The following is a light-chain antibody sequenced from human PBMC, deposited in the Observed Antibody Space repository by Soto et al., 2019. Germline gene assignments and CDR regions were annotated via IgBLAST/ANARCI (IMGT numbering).Light chain of an antibody. CDR3: QQYGSSPPLT. J-gene: IGKJ4*01. CDR2: GAS. V-gene: IGKV3-20*01. CDR1: HSVSSSY. Sequence: EIGLTQSPGTLSLSPGERATLSCRASHSVSSSYVAWYQQKPGQAPRLLIYGASSRATGIPDRFSGSGSGTDFTLTISRLEPEDFAVYYCQQYGSSPPLTFGGGTKVEIK.